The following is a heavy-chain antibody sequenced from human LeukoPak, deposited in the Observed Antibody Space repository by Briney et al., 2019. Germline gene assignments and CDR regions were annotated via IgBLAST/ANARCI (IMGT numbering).Heavy chain of an antibody. CDR3: ARDPSRSPEEYYFDY. J-gene: IGHJ4*02. V-gene: IGHV3-66*01. CDR2: ILGSGDT. D-gene: IGHD2/OR15-2a*01. CDR1: GFTVSSNY. Sequence: GGSLRLSCAASGFTVSSNYMSWVRQAPGKGLEWVSLILGSGDTRYADSVKGRFTISRDNSKNTLYLQMNSLRAEDTAVYYCARDPSRSPEEYYFDYWGQGTLVTVSS.